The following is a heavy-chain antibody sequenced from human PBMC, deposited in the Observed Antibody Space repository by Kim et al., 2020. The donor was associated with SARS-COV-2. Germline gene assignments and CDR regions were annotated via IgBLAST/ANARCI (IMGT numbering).Heavy chain of an antibody. Sequence: ASVKVSCKASGYSFSNYGLVWARQAPGQGLEWMGWISSNSGHTKYAQNGQGRVTLTTDKSTNTGYMELSSLRSDDTAVYYCAPYYDSNSYRGQWDWGQGTPVTVSS. J-gene: IGHJ4*01. CDR1: GYSFSNYG. CDR3: APYYDSNSYRGQWD. CDR2: ISSNSGHT. V-gene: IGHV1-18*01. D-gene: IGHD3-22*01.